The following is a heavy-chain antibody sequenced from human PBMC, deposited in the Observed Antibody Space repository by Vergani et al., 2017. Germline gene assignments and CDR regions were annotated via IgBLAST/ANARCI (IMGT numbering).Heavy chain of an antibody. CDR3: ATAGAAYCRGASCYDFFEY. CDR1: TFTLSISD. V-gene: IGHV3-30*03. D-gene: IGHD2-15*01. J-gene: IGHJ4*02. CDR2: FSCDGNTV. Sequence: QVSLVESGGGVVQPGRSLRLSCAASTFTLSISDRHCVRQAPGKGLEWVPIFSCDGNTVYDGDPVKGRLFISRDNCKNTVSLQMNRLRPEDTAVYYCATAGAAYCRGASCYDFFEYWGQGTLVTVAS.